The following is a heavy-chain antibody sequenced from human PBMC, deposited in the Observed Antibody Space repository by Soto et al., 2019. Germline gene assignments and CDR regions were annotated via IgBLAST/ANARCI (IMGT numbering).Heavy chain of an antibody. CDR3: ARTFDYYGMDV. CDR2: IYHAGSV. J-gene: IGHJ6*02. Sequence: SETLSLTCAVSGYSIASGYYWAWIRQSPGKGLEWIGSIYHAGSVYYNPSLNSRVAVSLDTSKNHFSLKLTSVTAADTAVYYCARTFDYYGMDVLGQGTTVTVSS. V-gene: IGHV4-38-2*01. CDR1: GYSIASGYY.